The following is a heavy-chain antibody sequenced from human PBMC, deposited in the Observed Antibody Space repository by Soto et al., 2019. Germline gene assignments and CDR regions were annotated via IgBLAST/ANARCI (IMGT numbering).Heavy chain of an antibody. CDR1: GYTFTAYH. Sequence: QVRLVQSGAEVKEPGDSVRVSCEASGYTFTAYHIHWVRQAPGQGREWMGWINPKFGDTGNAQDFQGRVSMTSDMSISTVYMELSRLTSDDTAIYYCARNMDYYYGRGSGNGHGVWGQGTTVTVFS. CDR2: INPKFGDT. CDR3: ARNMDYYYGRGSGNGHGV. J-gene: IGHJ6*02. D-gene: IGHD3-10*02. V-gene: IGHV1-2*02.